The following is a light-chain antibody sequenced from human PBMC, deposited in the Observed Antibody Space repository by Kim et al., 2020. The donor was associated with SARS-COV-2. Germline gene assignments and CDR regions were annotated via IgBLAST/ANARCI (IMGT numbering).Light chain of an antibody. V-gene: IGLV6-57*04. CDR1: SGSIARDF. J-gene: IGLJ3*02. CDR3: QSYDSTTWV. Sequence: NFMLTQPHSVSESPGKTVTISCTRSSGSIARDFVQWYQQRPDSVPTIVIYEDNQRPSGVPDRFSGSIDSSSNSASLTISGLKTEDEADYYCQSYDSTTWVFGGGTQLTVL. CDR2: EDN.